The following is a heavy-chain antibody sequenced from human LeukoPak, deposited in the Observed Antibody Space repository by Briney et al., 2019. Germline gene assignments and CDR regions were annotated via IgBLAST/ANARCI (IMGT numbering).Heavy chain of an antibody. V-gene: IGHV3-21*01. Sequence: GGSLRLSCAASGFTFSSYAMSWVRQAPGKGLEWVSAISGSTYRYYADSVKGRFTISRDNAENSLFLQMDSLRAEDTALYYCARDSERRDGFSLYFFDYWGRGTLVTVSS. J-gene: IGHJ4*02. CDR2: ISGSTYR. CDR3: ARDSERRDGFSLYFFDY. D-gene: IGHD5-24*01. CDR1: GFTFSSYA.